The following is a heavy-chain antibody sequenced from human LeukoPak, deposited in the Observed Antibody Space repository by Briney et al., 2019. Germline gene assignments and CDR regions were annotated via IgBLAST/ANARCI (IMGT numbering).Heavy chain of an antibody. D-gene: IGHD2-15*01. CDR1: GGSFSGYY. Sequence: PSETLSLTCAVYGGSFSGYYWSWIRQPPGKGLEWIGEINHSGSTNYNPSLKSRVTISVDTSKNQFSLKLSSVTAADTAVYYCARLGYCSGGSCWPFDYWGQGTLVTVSS. CDR3: ARLGYCSGGSCWPFDY. V-gene: IGHV4-34*01. J-gene: IGHJ4*02. CDR2: INHSGST.